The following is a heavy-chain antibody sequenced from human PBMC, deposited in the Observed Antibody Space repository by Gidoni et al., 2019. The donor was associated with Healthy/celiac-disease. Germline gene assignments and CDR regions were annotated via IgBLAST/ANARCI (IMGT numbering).Heavy chain of an antibody. J-gene: IGHJ4*02. CDR1: GFTFSSYG. V-gene: IGHV3-30*18. D-gene: IGHD5-18*01. CDR3: AKAPRYTAMVADY. Sequence: QVQLVESGGGVVQPGRSLRLPCAASGFTFSSYGMHGVRRAPGKGLEWVAVISYDGSNKYYADSVKGRFTISRDNSKNTLYLQMNSLRAEDTAVYYCAKAPRYTAMVADYWGQGTLVTVSS. CDR2: ISYDGSNK.